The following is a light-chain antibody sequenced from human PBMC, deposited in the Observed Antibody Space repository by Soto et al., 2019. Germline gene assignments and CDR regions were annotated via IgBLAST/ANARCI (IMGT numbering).Light chain of an antibody. V-gene: IGKV3-11*01. Sequence: EITLNQSPGTLSLSPGERATLSCLASQSVSSSYLAWYQQKPGQAPRLLIYDASKRATGIPARFSGSGSGTDFTLTISSLEPEDFAVYYCQQRTNWPPWTFGQGTKVDIK. CDR1: QSVSSSY. J-gene: IGKJ1*01. CDR3: QQRTNWPPWT. CDR2: DAS.